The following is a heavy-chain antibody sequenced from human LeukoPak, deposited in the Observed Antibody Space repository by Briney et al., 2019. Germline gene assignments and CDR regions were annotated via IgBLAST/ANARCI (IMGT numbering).Heavy chain of an antibody. CDR2: IGTAGAT. V-gene: IGHV3-13*01. J-gene: IGHJ3*02. Sequence: PGGSLRLSCAASGFTFSSYDMHWVRQTTGKGLEWVSGIGTAGATFYPGSVKGRFTISRENAKNSLYLQMHNLTAEDTAVYFCVRDQGTTMTSYAFDIWGQGTMITVSS. CDR1: GFTFSSYD. CDR3: VRDQGTTMTSYAFDI. D-gene: IGHD4-17*01.